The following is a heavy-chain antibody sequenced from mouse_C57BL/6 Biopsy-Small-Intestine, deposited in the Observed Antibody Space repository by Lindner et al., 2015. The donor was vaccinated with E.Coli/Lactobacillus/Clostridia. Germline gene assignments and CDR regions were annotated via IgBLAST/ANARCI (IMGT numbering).Heavy chain of an antibody. CDR2: INPGSGGT. Sequence: VQLQESGAELVRPGTSVKVSCKASGYAFTNYLIEWVKQRPGQGLEWIGVINPGSGGTNYNEKFKGKATLTADKSSSTAYMQLSSLTSEDSAVYFCARGSDYFDYWGQGTTLTASS. CDR1: GYAFTNYL. D-gene: IGHD1-1*01. J-gene: IGHJ2*01. V-gene: IGHV1-54*01. CDR3: ARGSDYFDY.